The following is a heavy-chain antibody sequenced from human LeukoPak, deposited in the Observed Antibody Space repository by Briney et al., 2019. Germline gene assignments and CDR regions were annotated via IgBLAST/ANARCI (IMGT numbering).Heavy chain of an antibody. V-gene: IGHV4-39*07. D-gene: IGHD6-19*01. CDR1: GGSISSSSYY. Sequence: SETLSLTCTVSGGSISSSSYYWGWIRQPPGKGLEWIGSIYYSGSTYYNPSLKSRVTISVDTSKNQFSLKLSSVTAADTAVYYCARVTRWLAPLSFDYWGQGTLVTVSS. J-gene: IGHJ4*02. CDR3: ARVTRWLAPLSFDY. CDR2: IYYSGST.